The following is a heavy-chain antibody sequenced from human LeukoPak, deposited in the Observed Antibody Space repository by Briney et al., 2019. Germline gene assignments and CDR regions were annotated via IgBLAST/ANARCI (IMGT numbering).Heavy chain of an antibody. CDR3: ARADCSGGSCYAFDI. CDR1: GGSVSSGSYY. J-gene: IGHJ3*02. V-gene: IGHV4-61*01. Sequence: SETLSLTCTLSGGSVSSGSYYWSWIRQPPGKGLEWIGYIYYSGSTNYNPSLKSRVTMSVDTSKNQFSLKLSSVTAADTAVYYCARADCSGGSCYAFDIWGQGTMVTVSS. CDR2: IYYSGST. D-gene: IGHD2-15*01.